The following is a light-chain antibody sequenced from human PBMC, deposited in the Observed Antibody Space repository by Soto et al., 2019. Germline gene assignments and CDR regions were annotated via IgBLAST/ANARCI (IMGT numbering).Light chain of an antibody. CDR2: GAS. V-gene: IGKV3-15*01. CDR1: QSVSSD. Sequence: EIVMTQSPAALSVSPGERATLSCRAGQSVSSDLAWYQQKPGQAPRLLIYGASTRATGIPARFSGSGSGTEFTLTISSLQSKDFAVYYCQQYNNWPQTFGQGTKVDI. J-gene: IGKJ1*01. CDR3: QQYNNWPQT.